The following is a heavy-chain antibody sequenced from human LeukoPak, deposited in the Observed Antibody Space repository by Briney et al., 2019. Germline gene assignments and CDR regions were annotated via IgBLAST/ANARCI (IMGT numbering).Heavy chain of an antibody. J-gene: IGHJ3*02. V-gene: IGHV3-21*01. CDR2: ISSSSSYI. CDR3: ARVSAAGALDI. CDR1: GFTFSSYS. D-gene: IGHD6-13*01. Sequence: GGSLRLSCAASGFTFSSYSMNWVRQARGKGLEWVSSISSSSSYIYYAESVKGRFTISRDNAKNSLYLQMNSLRAEDTAVYYCARVSAAGALDIWGQGTMVTVSS.